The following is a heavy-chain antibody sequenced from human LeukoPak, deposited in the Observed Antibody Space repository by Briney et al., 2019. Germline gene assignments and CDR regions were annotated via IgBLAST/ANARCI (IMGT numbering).Heavy chain of an antibody. J-gene: IGHJ4*02. V-gene: IGHV3-33*06. CDR1: GVNFGSYG. CDR3: AKVDITMVRGDY. D-gene: IGHD3-10*01. Sequence: GGSLRLSCAASGVNFGSYGMHWVRQAPGKGLEWVALIWYDGSSEQYADSVKGRFTISRDNARDTLYLQMNSLRAEDTALYYCAKVDITMVRGDYWGQGTLVTVSS. CDR2: IWYDGSSE.